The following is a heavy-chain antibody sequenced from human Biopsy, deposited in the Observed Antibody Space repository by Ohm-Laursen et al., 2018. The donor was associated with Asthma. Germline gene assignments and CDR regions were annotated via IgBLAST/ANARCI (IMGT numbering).Heavy chain of an antibody. Sequence: TLSLTCAVSGGSISSGGYWTWIRQPPGKRLEWVGSVYYTGNTYYNQSLKSRLSLSVDTSRNQFSLRLRSATAADTAVYFCARHWSGNGWRDIYNWFDPWGQGTQVTVSS. CDR2: VYYTGNT. CDR3: ARHWSGNGWRDIYNWFDP. J-gene: IGHJ5*01. CDR1: GGSISSGGY. V-gene: IGHV4-30-2*03. D-gene: IGHD3-10*01.